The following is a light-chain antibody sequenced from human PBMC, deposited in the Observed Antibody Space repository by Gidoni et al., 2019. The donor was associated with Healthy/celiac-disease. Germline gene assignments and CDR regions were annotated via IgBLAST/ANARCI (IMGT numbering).Light chain of an antibody. V-gene: IGKV1-5*03. CDR2: KAS. CDR1: QSISSW. Sequence: DLQMTQSPSTLSASVGDRVTITCRASQSISSWLAWYQQKPGKAPKLLIYKASSLESGVPSRFSGSGSGTEFTLTISSLQPDDFATYYCQQPLTFGGGTKVEIK. CDR3: QQPLT. J-gene: IGKJ4*01.